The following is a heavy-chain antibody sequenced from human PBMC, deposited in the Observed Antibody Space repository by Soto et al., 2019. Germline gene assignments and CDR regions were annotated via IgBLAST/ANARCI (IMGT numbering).Heavy chain of an antibody. CDR2: ISYDGSNK. CDR3: ARARCMEV. CDR1: GFTFSSYA. J-gene: IGHJ6*02. V-gene: IGHV3-30-3*01. Sequence: QVQLVESGGGVVQPGRSLRLSCAASGFTFSSYAMHWVRQAPGKGLEWVAVISYDGSNKYYADSVKGRFTIYRENSKNTLYLQMTSLRAEDTAVYYCARARCMEVWGQVTTVTASS.